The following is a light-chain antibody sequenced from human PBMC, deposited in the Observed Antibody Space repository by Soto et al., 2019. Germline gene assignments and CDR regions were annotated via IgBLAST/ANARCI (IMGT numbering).Light chain of an antibody. Sequence: QSALTQPASVSGSPGQSITISCTGTGSDVGGYNYVSWYQQYPSKAPKLMIYDVSNRPSGVSNRFSGSKSGNTAALIIFGLQAEDEADYYCCSYTSSSTYVFGTGTKVTVL. CDR3: CSYTSSSTYV. V-gene: IGLV2-14*01. CDR2: DVS. J-gene: IGLJ1*01. CDR1: GSDVGGYNY.